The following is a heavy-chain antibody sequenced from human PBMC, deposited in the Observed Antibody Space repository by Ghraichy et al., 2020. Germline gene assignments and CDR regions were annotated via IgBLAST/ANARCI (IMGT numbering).Heavy chain of an antibody. CDR2: ISGSGAVT. V-gene: IGHV3-23*01. CDR1: GFTFRSYA. CDR3: AKDFSCDT. J-gene: IGHJ4*02. D-gene: IGHD2-21*01. Sequence: GGSLRLSCAASGFTFRSYAMTWVRQAPGKGLEWVSAISGSGAVTNYACSVKYQFTISRANSKNTLYLQMNRLRVENTAVYYCAKDFSCDTWGQGTPVTVS.